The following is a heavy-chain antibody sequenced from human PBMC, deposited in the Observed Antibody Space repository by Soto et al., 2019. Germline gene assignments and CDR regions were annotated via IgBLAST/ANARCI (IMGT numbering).Heavy chain of an antibody. Sequence: GGSLRLSCAASGFTFSNVYMNWVRQAPGKGLEWVGRIKSKTDGGATDYAAPVKGRLTISRDDSKNTLYLQMNSLKTEDTAVYYCSTHSSMMTQSEYYFDYWGQGTLVTVSS. CDR2: IKSKTDGGAT. D-gene: IGHD3-22*01. V-gene: IGHV3-15*07. CDR1: GFTFSNVY. CDR3: STHSSMMTQSEYYFDY. J-gene: IGHJ4*02.